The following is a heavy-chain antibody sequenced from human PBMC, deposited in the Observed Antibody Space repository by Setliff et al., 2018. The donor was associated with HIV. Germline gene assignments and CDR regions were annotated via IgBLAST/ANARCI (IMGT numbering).Heavy chain of an antibody. D-gene: IGHD1-26*01. CDR3: VRDYMWAFDY. Sequence: GGSLRLSCTASGFTFSTFWMTWVRRAPGKGLEFLANIAQDGSVTNYVDSVRGRFTISRDNAKNSLYLQMNNLRAEDTAVYYCVRDYMWAFDYWGQGTLVTVSS. CDR1: GFTFSTFW. V-gene: IGHV3-7*01. J-gene: IGHJ4*02. CDR2: IAQDGSVT.